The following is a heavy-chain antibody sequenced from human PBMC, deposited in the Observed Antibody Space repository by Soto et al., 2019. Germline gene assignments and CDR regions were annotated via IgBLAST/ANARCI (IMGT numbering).Heavy chain of an antibody. CDR3: ARGDSGYYYYGMDV. CDR1: GFTFSSYD. Sequence: EVQLVESGGGLVQPGGSLRLSCAASGFTFSSYDMHWVRQVTGKGLEWVSTIGSAGDTYYPGSVKGRFTISRENAKNSLYLQMNSLRAGDTAVYYCARGDSGYYYYGMDVWGQGTTVTVSS. J-gene: IGHJ6*02. CDR2: IGSAGDT. D-gene: IGHD1-1*01. V-gene: IGHV3-13*01.